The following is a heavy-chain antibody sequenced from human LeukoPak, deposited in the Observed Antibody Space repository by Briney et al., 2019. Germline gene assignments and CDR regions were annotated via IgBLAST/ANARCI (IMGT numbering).Heavy chain of an antibody. CDR1: GDSITGYY. CDR3: ARRRKKTWNPYFDY. V-gene: IGHV4-39*07. CDR2: IYYTGNT. J-gene: IGHJ4*02. Sequence: PSETLSLTCSVSGDSITGYYWGWIRQPPGKGLEWIGNIYYTGNTYYNSSLKSRVTISLDTSKNQFSLKVISMTAADTAVYYCARRRKKTWNPYFDYWGQGTLVTVSS. D-gene: IGHD1-1*01.